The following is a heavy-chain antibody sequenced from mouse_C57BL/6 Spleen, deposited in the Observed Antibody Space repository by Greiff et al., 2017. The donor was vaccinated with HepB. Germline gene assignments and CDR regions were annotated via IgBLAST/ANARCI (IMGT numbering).Heavy chain of an antibody. Sequence: QVQLQQSGAELVRPGASVTLSCKASGYTFTDYEMHWVKQTPVHGLEWIGAIDPDTGGTAYNQKFKGKALLTADKSSSTAYMELRSLTSEDSAAYYCTSLTRFAYWGQGTLVTVSA. J-gene: IGHJ3*01. CDR1: GYTFTDYE. CDR2: IDPDTGGT. D-gene: IGHD2-12*01. V-gene: IGHV1-15*01. CDR3: TSLTRFAY.